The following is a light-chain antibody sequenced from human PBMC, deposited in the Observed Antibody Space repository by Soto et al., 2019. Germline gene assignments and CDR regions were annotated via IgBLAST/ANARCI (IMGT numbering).Light chain of an antibody. CDR1: SGHSSYA. V-gene: IGLV4-69*02. J-gene: IGLJ1*01. CDR2: LNSDGSH. CDR3: QTWGTDVHHYV. Sequence: QSVLTQSPSASASLGASVKLTCTLSSGHSSYAIAWHQQQPEKGPRYLMKLNSDGSHSKGDGIPDRFSGSSSGAERYLTISSLQSEDEADYYCQTWGTDVHHYVFGTGTKVTVL.